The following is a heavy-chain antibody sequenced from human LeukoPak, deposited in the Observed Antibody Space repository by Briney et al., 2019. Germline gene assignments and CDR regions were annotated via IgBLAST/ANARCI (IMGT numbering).Heavy chain of an antibody. V-gene: IGHV3-30*02. CDR3: ARRSGSGSYPSLLDY. D-gene: IGHD3-10*01. Sequence: GGSLRLSCAASGFTFSSYGMHWVRQAPGKGLEWVAFIRYDGSNKYYADSVKGRFTISRDNAKNSLYLQMNSLRAEDTALYHCARRSGSGSYPSLLDYWGQGTLVTVSS. CDR2: IRYDGSNK. J-gene: IGHJ4*02. CDR1: GFTFSSYG.